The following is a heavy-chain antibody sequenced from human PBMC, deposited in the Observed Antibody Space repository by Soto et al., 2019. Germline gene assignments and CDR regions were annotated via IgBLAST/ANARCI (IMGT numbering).Heavy chain of an antibody. CDR1: GAYVSDFS. Sequence: QGQQLESGPGLVKPWDNLSLTCTVSGAYVSDFSWSWIRQPAGKGLEWIGRITVNGITQYTPSFRSRVTVSMDTSRNQFSLNLQSATAADTALYYFARESGENWTYEAHWGQGTLVTVSS. J-gene: IGHJ1*01. D-gene: IGHD1-7*01. CDR2: ITVNGIT. CDR3: ARESGENWTYEAH. V-gene: IGHV4-4*07.